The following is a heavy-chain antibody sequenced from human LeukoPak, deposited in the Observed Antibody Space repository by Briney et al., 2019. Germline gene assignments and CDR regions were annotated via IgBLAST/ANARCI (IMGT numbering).Heavy chain of an antibody. CDR1: GGSISSYY. D-gene: IGHD1-26*01. V-gene: IGHV4-59*01. Sequence: SETLSLTCAVSGGSISSYYWSWIRQPPGKRLEWIGYIYYSGSTNYNPSLKSRVTISIDTSKNQFSLKLSSVTAADTAVYYCARGTHSGSYLYYFDYWGQGTLVTVSS. CDR2: IYYSGST. CDR3: ARGTHSGSYLYYFDY. J-gene: IGHJ4*02.